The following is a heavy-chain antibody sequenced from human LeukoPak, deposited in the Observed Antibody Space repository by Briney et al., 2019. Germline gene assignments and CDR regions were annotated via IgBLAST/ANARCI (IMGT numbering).Heavy chain of an antibody. D-gene: IGHD3-10*01. CDR2: TYYRSKWYN. J-gene: IGHJ3*02. CDR3: ARGGLRGSGSYHDAFDI. CDR1: GDSVSSNSAA. Sequence: SQTLSLTCAISGDSVSSNSAAWNWIRQSPSRGLEWLGRTYYRSKWYNDYAVSVKSRITINPDTSKNQFSLQLNSVTPEDTAVYYCARGGLRGSGSYHDAFDIWGQGTMVTVSS. V-gene: IGHV6-1*01.